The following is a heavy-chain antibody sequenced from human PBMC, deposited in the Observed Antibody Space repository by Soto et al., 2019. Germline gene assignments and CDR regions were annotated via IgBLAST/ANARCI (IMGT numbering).Heavy chain of an antibody. V-gene: IGHV1-18*01. J-gene: IGHJ6*02. D-gene: IGHD6-19*01. CDR2: ISAYNGNT. CDR3: ARGLQGAVAGTSYYYYYGMDV. CDR1: GYTFTISG. Sequence: AASVKVSCKASGYTFTISGISWVRQAPGQGLEWMGWISAYNGNTNYAQKLQGRVTMATDTSTSTAYMELRSLRSDDTAVYYCARGLQGAVAGTSYYYYYGMDVWGQGTTVTVSS.